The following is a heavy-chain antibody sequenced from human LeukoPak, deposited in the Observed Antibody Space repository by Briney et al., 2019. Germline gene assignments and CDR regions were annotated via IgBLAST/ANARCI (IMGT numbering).Heavy chain of an antibody. J-gene: IGHJ4*02. V-gene: IGHV4-59*01. CDR1: GGSISSYY. D-gene: IGHD3-10*01. Sequence: SETLSLTCTVSGGSISSYYWSWIRQSPGKGLEWIGYIYYSETTNYNPSLKSRVTISVDTSKNQFSLKLSSVTAADTAVYYCARGARYGSGNFPIDYWGQGTLVTVSS. CDR3: ARGARYGSGNFPIDY. CDR2: IYYSETT.